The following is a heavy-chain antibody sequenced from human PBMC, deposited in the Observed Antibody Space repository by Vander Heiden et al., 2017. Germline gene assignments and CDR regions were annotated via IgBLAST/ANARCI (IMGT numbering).Heavy chain of an antibody. CDR3: ARDLGYYDSSGAFI. V-gene: IGHV3-21*01. Sequence: EVQLVESGGGLVKPGGSLRLSCAASGFTFSSYRMNWVRQAPGKGLEWVSSISSSSSYIYYADSVKGRFTISRDNAKNSLYLQMNSLRAEDTAVYYCARDLGYYDSSGAFIWGQGTMVTVSS. D-gene: IGHD3-22*01. CDR2: ISSSSSYI. J-gene: IGHJ3*02. CDR1: GFTFSSYR.